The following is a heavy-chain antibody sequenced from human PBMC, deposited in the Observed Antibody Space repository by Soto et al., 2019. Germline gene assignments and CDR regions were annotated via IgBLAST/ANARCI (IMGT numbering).Heavy chain of an antibody. CDR2: IYYSGST. CDR3: AREGCSGGSCYLWSFDY. J-gene: IGHJ4*02. D-gene: IGHD2-15*01. CDR1: GGSISSYY. Sequence: SETLSLTCTVSGGSISSYYWSWIRQPPGKGLEWIGYIYYSGSTNYNPSLKSRVTISVDTSKNQFSLKLSSVTAADTAVYYCAREGCSGGSCYLWSFDYWGQGTLVTVSS. V-gene: IGHV4-59*01.